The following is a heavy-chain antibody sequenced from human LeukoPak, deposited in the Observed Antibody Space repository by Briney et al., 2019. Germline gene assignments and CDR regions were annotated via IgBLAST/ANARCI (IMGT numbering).Heavy chain of an antibody. CDR3: ARDRVRGVNNDAFDI. J-gene: IGHJ3*02. D-gene: IGHD3-10*01. CDR1: GFTFSYYA. CDR2: ISYDGSNK. Sequence: GGSLRLSCAASGFTFSYYAMHWVRQAPGKGLESVAVISYDGSNKYYEDSVKGRFTISRDNSKNTLYLQMNSLRAEDTAAYYCARDRVRGVNNDAFDIWGQGTMVTVSS. V-gene: IGHV3-30-3*01.